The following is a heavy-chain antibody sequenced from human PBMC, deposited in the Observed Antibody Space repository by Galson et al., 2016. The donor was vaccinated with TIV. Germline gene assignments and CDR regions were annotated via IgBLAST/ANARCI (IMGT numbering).Heavy chain of an antibody. V-gene: IGHV3-23*01. CDR3: AKNSEWLRWYYFDY. Sequence: SLRLSCAASGFTFSTYAMSWVRQAPEKGLEWVSSISGSGGDTYYADSVKGRFTISRDNSKNTVYLQMNSLIADDTAFYYCAKNSEWLRWYYFDYWGQGTLVIVSS. CDR1: GFTFSTYA. J-gene: IGHJ4*02. D-gene: IGHD5-12*01. CDR2: ISGSGGDT.